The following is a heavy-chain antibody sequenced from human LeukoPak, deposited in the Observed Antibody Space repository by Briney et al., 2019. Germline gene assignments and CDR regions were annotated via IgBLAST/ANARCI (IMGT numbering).Heavy chain of an antibody. CDR2: ISGSGGST. D-gene: IGHD3-22*01. CDR1: GFTFSSYG. J-gene: IGHJ4*02. V-gene: IGHV3-23*01. Sequence: GGSLRLSCDASGFTFSSYGMSWVRQAPGKGLEWVSAISGSGGSTYYADSVKGRFTISRDNSKDTLYLQMNSLRAEDTAVYYCAKDLYYDSSGYYLSPFDYWGQGTLVTVSS. CDR3: AKDLYYDSSGYYLSPFDY.